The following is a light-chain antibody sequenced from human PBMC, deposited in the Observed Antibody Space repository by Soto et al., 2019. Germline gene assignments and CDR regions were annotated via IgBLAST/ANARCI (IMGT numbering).Light chain of an antibody. CDR3: QQYNNWPIT. Sequence: EIVMTQSPATLSVSPGERATLSCRASQSVSSNLAWYQQKPGQAPRLLIHGASTRATDVPDRFRGSGFGTEFTLTITSLHSEDFGVYYCQQYNNWPITFGQGTRLEI. CDR2: GAS. CDR1: QSVSSN. J-gene: IGKJ5*01. V-gene: IGKV3-15*01.